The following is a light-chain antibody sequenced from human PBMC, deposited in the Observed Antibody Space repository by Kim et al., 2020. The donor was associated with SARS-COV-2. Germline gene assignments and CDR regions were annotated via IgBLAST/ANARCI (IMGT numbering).Light chain of an antibody. CDR2: GAT. J-gene: IGKJ1*01. V-gene: IGKV3-20*01. Sequence: EIVLTQFPGTLSLSPGEGATLSCRASQSFARSYLAWYQQKPGQAPRLLILGATTRASGIPDRFSGTGSGTDFTLNITRLEPDDFAVYYCQQYGTSPTWTFGPGTKVEIK. CDR1: QSFARSY. CDR3: QQYGTSPTWT.